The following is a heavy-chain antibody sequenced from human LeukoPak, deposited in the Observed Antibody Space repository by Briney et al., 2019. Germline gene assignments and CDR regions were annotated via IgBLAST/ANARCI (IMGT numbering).Heavy chain of an antibody. Sequence: PGGSLRLSCAASGFTFSSYAMSWVRQAPGKGLEWVSAISGNGGSTYYADSVKGRFTVSRDNSENTLFLQMNSLRAEDTAVYYCAKSTTVTTPFDHWGQGTLVTVSS. V-gene: IGHV3-23*01. D-gene: IGHD4-17*01. CDR3: AKSTTVTTPFDH. CDR2: ISGNGGST. CDR1: GFTFSSYA. J-gene: IGHJ4*02.